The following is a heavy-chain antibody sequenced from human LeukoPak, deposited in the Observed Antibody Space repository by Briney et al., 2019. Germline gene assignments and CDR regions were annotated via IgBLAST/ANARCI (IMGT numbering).Heavy chain of an antibody. D-gene: IGHD2-8*01. CDR2: ISHSGST. CDR3: ARGAYCTNGVCHRRAFDI. J-gene: IGHJ3*02. CDR1: GGSFSGYY. V-gene: IGHV4-34*01. Sequence: SSETLSLTCAVYGGSFSGYYWSWIRQPPGKGLEWIGEISHSGSTNCNPSLKSRVTISVDTSKNQFSLKLSSVTAADTAVYYCARGAYCTNGVCHRRAFDIWGQGTMVTVSS.